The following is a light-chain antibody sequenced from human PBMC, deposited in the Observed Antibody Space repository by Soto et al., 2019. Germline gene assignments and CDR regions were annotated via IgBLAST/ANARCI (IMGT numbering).Light chain of an antibody. V-gene: IGKV1-39*01. CDR1: QGISNE. CDR2: AVS. CDR3: QQSYSTAIT. J-gene: IGKJ5*01. Sequence: IQSTQSPSSLSASVGDRVTITCRASQGISNELGWYQQRPGKAPKVLIYAVSYLQSGVPSRFSGSGSGTDFTLTISSLQTEDFATYYCQQSYSTAITFGQGTRREIK.